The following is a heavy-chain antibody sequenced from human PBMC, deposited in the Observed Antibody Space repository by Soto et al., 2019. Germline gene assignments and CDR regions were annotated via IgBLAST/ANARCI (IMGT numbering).Heavy chain of an antibody. CDR2: LYDVDGS. V-gene: IGHV3-53*01. CDR1: GLTISGKKY. CDR3: ATWHEREHAYDV. Sequence: GGSLRLSCAAFGLTISGKKYVAWVRQAPGKGLEWVSALYDVDGSSYADSVKGRFTTSGDSSKTTVYLQMNDLRPDDTAVYYCATWHEREHAYDVWGQGTTVTVSS. D-gene: IGHD1-1*01. J-gene: IGHJ3*01.